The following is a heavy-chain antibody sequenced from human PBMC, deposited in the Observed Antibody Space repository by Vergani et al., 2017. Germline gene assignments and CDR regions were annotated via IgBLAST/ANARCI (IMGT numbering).Heavy chain of an antibody. CDR2: ISAYNGNT. CDR3: ARDLPIAAPAGEGWFDP. J-gene: IGHJ5*02. CDR1: GYSFTSYG. D-gene: IGHD6-13*01. V-gene: IGHV1-18*04. Sequence: QVQLVQSGAEVKKPGASVKVSCKASGYSFTSYGISWVRQAPGQGLEWMGWISAYNGNTNYAQKLQGRVTMTTDTSTSTAYMELRSLRSDDTAVYYCARDLPIAAPAGEGWFDPWGQGTLVTVSS.